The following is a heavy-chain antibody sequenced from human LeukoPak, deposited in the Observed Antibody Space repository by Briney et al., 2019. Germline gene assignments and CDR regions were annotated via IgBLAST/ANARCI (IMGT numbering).Heavy chain of an antibody. CDR2: ISYDGSNK. Sequence: GGSLRLSCAASGFTFSSYGMHWVRQAPGKGLEWVAVISYDGSNKYYADSVKGRFTISRDNSKNTLYLQMNSLRAEDTAVYYCAKRDYGSGSYDKKYYFDYWGQGTLVTVSS. CDR1: GFTFSSYG. V-gene: IGHV3-30*18. CDR3: AKRDYGSGSYDKKYYFDY. D-gene: IGHD3-10*01. J-gene: IGHJ4*02.